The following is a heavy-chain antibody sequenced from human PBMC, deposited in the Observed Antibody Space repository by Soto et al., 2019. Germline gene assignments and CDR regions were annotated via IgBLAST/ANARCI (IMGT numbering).Heavy chain of an antibody. Sequence: EVQLVESGGGLVQPGGSLRLSCAASGFTFSSYSMHWVRQAPGKGLEWVSYISLSSSSIYYADSVKGRFTISRDNAKNSLYLQMNSLRAEDTAVYYCARVAYYYDSSGYFYWGQGTLVTVSS. CDR3: ARVAYYYDSSGYFY. J-gene: IGHJ4*02. CDR2: ISLSSSSI. CDR1: GFTFSSYS. V-gene: IGHV3-48*01. D-gene: IGHD3-22*01.